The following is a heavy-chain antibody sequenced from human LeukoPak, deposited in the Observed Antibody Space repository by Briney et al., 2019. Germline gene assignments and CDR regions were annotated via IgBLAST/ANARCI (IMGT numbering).Heavy chain of an antibody. CDR2: INSDGSSI. Sequence: GGSLRLSCAASGFTFSSYWMHWVRQAPGKGLVWVSRINSDGSSITYADSVKGRFTISRDNSKNTLYLQMNSLRAEDTAVYYCARNGAADLDYWGQGTLVTVSS. D-gene: IGHD4-17*01. J-gene: IGHJ4*02. CDR3: ARNGAADLDY. CDR1: GFTFSSYW. V-gene: IGHV3-74*03.